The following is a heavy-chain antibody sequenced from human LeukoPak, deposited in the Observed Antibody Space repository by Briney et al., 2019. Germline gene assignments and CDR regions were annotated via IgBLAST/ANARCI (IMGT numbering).Heavy chain of an antibody. Sequence: GGSLRLSCAASGFTFSSYWMSWVRQPQGKGLDWVPNIKQDGSEKYYVDSVKGRFTISRDNAKNSLYLQMNSLRAEDTTVYYCARVSFLEWLLPYMDVWGKGTTVTVSS. CDR2: IKQDGSEK. CDR3: ARVSFLEWLLPYMDV. J-gene: IGHJ6*03. CDR1: GFTFSSYW. D-gene: IGHD3-3*01. V-gene: IGHV3-7*01.